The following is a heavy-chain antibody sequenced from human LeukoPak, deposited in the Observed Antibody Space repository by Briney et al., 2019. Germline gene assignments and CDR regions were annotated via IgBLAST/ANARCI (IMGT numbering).Heavy chain of an antibody. Sequence: SETLSLTCTVSGVSITTYSWTWIRQSAGKGLEWIGVISHSGTTNYNPSLKSRLTMSVDSSKNQYSLMLISVTAAATATYYCARGDGYWGPGTPVIVSA. CDR2: ISHSGTT. J-gene: IGHJ4*02. CDR1: GVSITTYS. V-gene: IGHV4-4*09. CDR3: ARGDGY. D-gene: IGHD5-24*01.